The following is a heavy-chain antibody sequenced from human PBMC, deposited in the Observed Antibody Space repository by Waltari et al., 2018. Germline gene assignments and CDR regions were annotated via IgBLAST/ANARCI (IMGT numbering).Heavy chain of an antibody. V-gene: IGHV4-39*01. CDR3: ATYIGASVGTAAFDV. CDR1: GGPITSNRHY. J-gene: IGHJ3*01. D-gene: IGHD5-12*01. CDR2: ISYAGAT. Sequence: QLQLQESGPGLVKPSETLSLTCSVSGGPITSNRHYWGWIRQPPGQGLEWIGTISYAGATYSSPSLNSRVTVSRDTSKNQLSLTLGSVTASDTAVYYCATYIGASVGTAAFDVWGQGAMVTVSS.